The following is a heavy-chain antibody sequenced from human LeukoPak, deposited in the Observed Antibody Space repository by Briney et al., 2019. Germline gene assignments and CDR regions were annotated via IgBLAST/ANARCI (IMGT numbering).Heavy chain of an antibody. Sequence: ASVKVSCKASGYTFTSYYMHWVRQAPGQGLEWMGIINPSGGSTSYAQKFQGRVTMTRDMSTSTVYMELSSLRSEDTAVYYCAREPGSGKDAFDIWGQGTMVTVSS. V-gene: IGHV1-46*01. D-gene: IGHD3-10*01. CDR3: AREPGSGKDAFDI. J-gene: IGHJ3*02. CDR1: GYTFTSYY. CDR2: INPSGGST.